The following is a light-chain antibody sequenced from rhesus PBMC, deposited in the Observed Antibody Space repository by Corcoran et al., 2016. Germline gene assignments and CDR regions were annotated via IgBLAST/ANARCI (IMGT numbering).Light chain of an antibody. CDR1: QGINDW. J-gene: IGKJ1*01. CDR3: QQHDSSPWT. CDR2: RTS. Sequence: DIRMTQSPSSLSASVGDRVIITCRASQGINDWLAWYQQKPGKAPNLLIYRTSNLETGVPSRFSGSGSGTNFTLTISSRQPEDIATYYCQQHDSSPWTFGQGTKVEI. V-gene: IGKV1-69*01.